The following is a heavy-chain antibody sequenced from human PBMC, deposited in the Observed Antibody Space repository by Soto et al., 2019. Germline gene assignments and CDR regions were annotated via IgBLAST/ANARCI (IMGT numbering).Heavy chain of an antibody. CDR3: ARDGVGSNYYYYGMDV. V-gene: IGHV3-53*04. Sequence: GGSLRLSCAASGFTVSSNYMSWVRQAPGKGLEWVSVIYSGGSTYYADSVKGRFTISRHNSKNTLYLQMNSLRAEDTAVYYCARDGVGSNYYYYGMDVWGQGTTVTVSS. D-gene: IGHD1-26*01. CDR2: IYSGGST. J-gene: IGHJ6*02. CDR1: GFTVSSNY.